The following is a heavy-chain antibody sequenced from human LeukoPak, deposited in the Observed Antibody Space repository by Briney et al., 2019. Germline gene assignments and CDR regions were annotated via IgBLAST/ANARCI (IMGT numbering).Heavy chain of an antibody. J-gene: IGHJ6*02. D-gene: IGHD6-13*01. CDR2: FDPEDGET. V-gene: IGHV1-24*01. Sequence: ASVKVSCKVSGYTLTELSMHWVRQAPGKGLEWMGGFDPEDGETIYAQKFQGRVTMTEDTSTDTAYMELSSLRSEDTAVYYCATVVGGGQQLVPSLYYYGMDVWGQGTTVTVSS. CDR1: GYTLTELS. CDR3: ATVVGGGQQLVPSLYYYGMDV.